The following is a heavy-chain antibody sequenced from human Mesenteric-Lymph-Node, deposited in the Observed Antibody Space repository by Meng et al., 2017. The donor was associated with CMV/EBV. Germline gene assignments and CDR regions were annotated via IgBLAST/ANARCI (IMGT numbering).Heavy chain of an antibody. J-gene: IGHJ4*02. D-gene: IGHD4-11*01. CDR1: GFTFSSFA. V-gene: IGHV3-23*03. Sequence: LSSAASGFTFSSFAMSWVRQAPGKGLQWVSIVYNGGRITYYADSVKGRFTISRDNSNNTLYLQMDSLRAEDTAVYYCAKGRVTLDSWGQGTLVTVSS. CDR3: AKGRVTLDS. CDR2: VYNGGRIT.